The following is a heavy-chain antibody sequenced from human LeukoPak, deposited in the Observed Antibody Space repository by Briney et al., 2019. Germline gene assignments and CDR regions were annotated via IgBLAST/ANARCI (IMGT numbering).Heavy chain of an antibody. D-gene: IGHD6-13*01. CDR1: GFTFSSYA. Sequence: GGSLRLSCAASGFTFSSYALSWVRQAPGKGLEWVSAISGSGGSTYYADSVKGRFTISRDNSKNTLYLQMNSLRAEDTAVYYCAKAGSSWYYFDYWGQGTLVTVSS. CDR3: AKAGSSWYYFDY. CDR2: ISGSGGST. V-gene: IGHV3-23*01. J-gene: IGHJ4*02.